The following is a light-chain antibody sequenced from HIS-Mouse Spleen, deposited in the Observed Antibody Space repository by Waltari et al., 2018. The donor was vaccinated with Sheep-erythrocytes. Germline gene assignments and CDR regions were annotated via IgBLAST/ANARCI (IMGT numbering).Light chain of an antibody. Sequence: QSALTQPPSASGSPGQSVTISCTGTSSDVGGYNYVSWYQQHPGKAPKLMFYEVSKRPSGVPERFSGSNSGNTATLTISGTQAMDEADYYCSSYAGSNNWVFGGGTKLTVL. CDR3: SSYAGSNNWV. V-gene: IGLV2-8*01. CDR2: EVS. CDR1: SSDVGGYNY. J-gene: IGLJ3*02.